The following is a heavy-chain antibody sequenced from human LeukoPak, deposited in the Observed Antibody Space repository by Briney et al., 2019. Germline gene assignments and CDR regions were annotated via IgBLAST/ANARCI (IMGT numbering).Heavy chain of an antibody. CDR3: ARDQTRSVSSGYYGIDY. D-gene: IGHD3-22*01. V-gene: IGHV3-30-3*01. CDR2: ISYDGSNK. CDR1: GFTFSSYA. Sequence: PGGSLRLSCAASGFTFSSYAMHWVRQAPGKGPEWVAVISYDGSNKYYADSVKGRFTISRDNSKNTLYLQMNSLRAEDTAVYYCARDQTRSVSSGYYGIDYWGQGTLVTVSS. J-gene: IGHJ4*02.